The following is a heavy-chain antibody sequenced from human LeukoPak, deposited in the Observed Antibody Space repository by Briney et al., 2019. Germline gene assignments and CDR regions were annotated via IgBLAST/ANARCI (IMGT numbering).Heavy chain of an antibody. Sequence: PGGSLRLSCAASGFTFSSYAMSWVRQAPGKGLEWVLAISGSGGSTYYADSVKGRFTISRDNSKNTLYLQMNSLRAEDTAVYYCAKEMADHYYYYGMDVWGQGTTVSVSS. CDR1: GFTFSSYA. V-gene: IGHV3-23*01. D-gene: IGHD5-24*01. CDR2: ISGSGGST. J-gene: IGHJ6*02. CDR3: AKEMADHYYYYGMDV.